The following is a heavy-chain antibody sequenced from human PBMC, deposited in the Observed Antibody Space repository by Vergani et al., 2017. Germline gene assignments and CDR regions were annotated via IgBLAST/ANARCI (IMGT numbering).Heavy chain of an antibody. CDR3: ARVMYRDEASTGYRLEGMDI. D-gene: IGHD3-9*01. V-gene: IGHV4-39*07. CDR2: LYYRGNS. J-gene: IGHJ6*02. CDR1: GASVSSSVSSSGYS. Sequence: QVRLQESGPGLVKPSETLSLTCTVSGASVSSSVSSSGYSWGWLRQPPGKGLEWIASLYYRGNSYYSPSLRSRLTISVDTSKNQFSLKLRSVTAADTAVXFCARVMYRDEASTGYRLEGMDIWGQGTTVTISS.